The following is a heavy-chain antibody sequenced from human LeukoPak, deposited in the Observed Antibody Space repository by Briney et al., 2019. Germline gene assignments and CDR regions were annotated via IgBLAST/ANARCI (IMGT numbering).Heavy chain of an antibody. CDR3: ARDFSVGSDAFDI. CDR2: ISGSGGST. D-gene: IGHD3-10*01. J-gene: IGHJ3*02. CDR1: GFTFSSYA. V-gene: IGHV3-23*01. Sequence: PGGSLRLSCAASGFTFSSYAMSWVRQAPGKGLEWVSAISGSGGSTYHADSVKGRFTISRDNAKNSLYLQMNSLRAEDTAVYYCARDFSVGSDAFDIWGQGTMVTVSS.